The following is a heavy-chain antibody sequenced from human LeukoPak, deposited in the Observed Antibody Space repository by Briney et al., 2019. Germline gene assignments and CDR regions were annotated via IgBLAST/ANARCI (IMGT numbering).Heavy chain of an antibody. CDR2: IKEDGIVK. J-gene: IGHJ4*02. CDR3: ATSITMFDY. CDR1: GFTFSRYW. V-gene: IGHV3-7*02. Sequence: GGSLRLSCAASGFTFSRYWMSRVRQAPGKGLEWVANIKEDGIVKYYVESVKGRFTISRDNAKNSLYLQMNSLRAEDTAVYYCATSITMFDYWGQGTLVTVSS. D-gene: IGHD3-10*01.